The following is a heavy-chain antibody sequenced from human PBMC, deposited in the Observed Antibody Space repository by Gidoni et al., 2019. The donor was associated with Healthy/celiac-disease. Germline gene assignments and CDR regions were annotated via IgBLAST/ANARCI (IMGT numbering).Heavy chain of an antibody. J-gene: IGHJ3*02. CDR3: ARGVFNYDSSGYYQRLDAFDI. CDR1: GYTFTGYY. Sequence: QVQLVQSGAEVKKPGASVKVSCKASGYTFTGYYMHWVRQAPGQGLEWMGWINPNSGGTNYAQKFQGWVTMTRDTSISTAYMELSRLRSDDTAVYYCARGVFNYDSSGYYQRLDAFDIWGQGTMVTVSS. CDR2: INPNSGGT. V-gene: IGHV1-2*04. D-gene: IGHD3-22*01.